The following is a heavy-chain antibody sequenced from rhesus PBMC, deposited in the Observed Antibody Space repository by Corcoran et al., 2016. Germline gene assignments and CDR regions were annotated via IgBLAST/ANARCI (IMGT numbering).Heavy chain of an antibody. Sequence: EVQLVESGGGLVQPGGSLRLSCAASGFTFSSYVMHWVRQAPGKGLVWVAFISYDGNKKNYADSVKDRFTISRDNSKNMLYLQMNNLKVEDTAVYYCARAALQFLDWLAYGLDSWGQGVVVTVSS. CDR2: ISYDGNKK. CDR1: GFTFSSYV. J-gene: IGHJ6*01. D-gene: IGHD3-3*01. CDR3: ARAALQFLDWLAYGLDS. V-gene: IGHV3-54*02.